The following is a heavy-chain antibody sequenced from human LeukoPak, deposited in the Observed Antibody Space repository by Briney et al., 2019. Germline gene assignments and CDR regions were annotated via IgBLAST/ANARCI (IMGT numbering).Heavy chain of an antibody. D-gene: IGHD3-9*01. CDR2: IYSGGST. CDR3: ATITIFQRPRGWYFDL. CDR1: GFTVSSNY. V-gene: IGHV3-66*01. Sequence: PGGSLRLSCADSGFTVSSNYMRWVRQAPGKGLEWVSVIYSGGSTHYADSVKGRFTISRDNSKNTLYLQMNSLRAEDTAVYYCATITIFQRPRGWYFDLWGRGTLVTVSS. J-gene: IGHJ2*01.